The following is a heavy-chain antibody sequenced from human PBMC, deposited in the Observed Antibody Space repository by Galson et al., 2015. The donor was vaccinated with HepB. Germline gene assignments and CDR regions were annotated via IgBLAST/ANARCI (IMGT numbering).Heavy chain of an antibody. V-gene: IGHV1-18*01. CDR3: ARSVGGYSSSWYPGDAFDI. CDR1: GYTFTSYG. J-gene: IGHJ3*02. Sequence: SVKVSCKASGYTFTSYGISWVRQAPGQGLEWMGWISAYNGNTNYAQKLQGRVTMTTDTSTSTAYMELRSLRSDDTAVYYCARSVGGYSSSWYPGDAFDIWGQGTMVTVSS. CDR2: ISAYNGNT. D-gene: IGHD6-13*01.